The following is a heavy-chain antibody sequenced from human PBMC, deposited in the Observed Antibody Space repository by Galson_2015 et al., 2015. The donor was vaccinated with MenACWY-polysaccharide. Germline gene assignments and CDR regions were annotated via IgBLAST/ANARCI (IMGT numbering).Heavy chain of an antibody. CDR2: IHTRGST. Sequence: TLSLTFSVSGGSITSGSYFWSWIRQPAGKGLECIGRIHTRGSTNYNPSLKGRVTISVDASKNQFSLRLSSVTAADTAVYYCAVIGERGPRTPHYSDFWGQGTLVSVSS. CDR1: GGSITSGSYF. J-gene: IGHJ4*02. D-gene: IGHD3-16*02. CDR3: AVIGERGPRTPHYSDF. V-gene: IGHV4-61*02.